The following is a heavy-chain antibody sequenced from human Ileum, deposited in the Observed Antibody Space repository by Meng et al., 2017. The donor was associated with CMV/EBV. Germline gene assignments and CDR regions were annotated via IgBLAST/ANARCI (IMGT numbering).Heavy chain of an antibody. D-gene: IGHD5-18*01. V-gene: IGHV4-30-4*08. Sequence: SGGSISSGDYYWSWIRQPPGKGLEWIGYIYYSGSTYYNPSLKSRVTISVDTSKNQFSLKLSSVTAADTAVYYCARRGVDTAMVRIFDYWGQGTLVTVSS. CDR2: IYYSGST. J-gene: IGHJ4*02. CDR1: GGSISSGDYY. CDR3: ARRGVDTAMVRIFDY.